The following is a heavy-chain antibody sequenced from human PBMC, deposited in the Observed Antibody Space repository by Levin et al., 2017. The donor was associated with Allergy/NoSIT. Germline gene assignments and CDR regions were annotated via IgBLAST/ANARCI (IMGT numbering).Heavy chain of an antibody. D-gene: IGHD3-22*01. CDR2: VFNTGTT. Sequence: GSLRLSCTVSGGSIGSYYWNWIRQAPGKGLEWIGYVFNTGTTYYSPSLKSRVTISVDTSKNQFSLKLTSVTAADTAIYYCERDNYFDSSGSYRLDYWGQGTLVTVSS. J-gene: IGHJ4*02. V-gene: IGHV4-59*01. CDR3: ERDNYFDSSGSYRLDY. CDR1: GGSIGSYY.